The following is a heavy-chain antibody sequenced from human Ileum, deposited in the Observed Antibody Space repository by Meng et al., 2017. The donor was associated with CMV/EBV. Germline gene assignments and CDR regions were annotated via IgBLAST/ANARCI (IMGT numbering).Heavy chain of an antibody. D-gene: IGHD4/OR15-4a*01. Sequence: GGSLRLSCAASGFTFSSYAMHWVRQAPGKGLEWVAVISYDGSNKYYADSVKGRFTISRDNSKNTLYLQMNSLRAEDTAVYYCARGEDYGGPQTDAFDIWGQGTMVTVS. J-gene: IGHJ3*02. CDR1: GFTFSSYA. CDR3: ARGEDYGGPQTDAFDI. V-gene: IGHV3-30*04. CDR2: ISYDGSNK.